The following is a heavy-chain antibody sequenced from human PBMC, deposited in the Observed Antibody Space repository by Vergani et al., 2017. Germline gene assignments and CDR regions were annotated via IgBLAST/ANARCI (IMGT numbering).Heavy chain of an antibody. CDR2: IYPADSDT. V-gene: IGHV5-51*01. Sequence: EVELVQSGPEMRKPGESLKISCKGSEYSFGNYWIGWVPQMPGKGLEWMGIIYPADSDTRYSPSFQGQVTISADKSISTAFLQWDSLKASATALYYCARHTTYTDSWGQGTLVTFSS. CDR1: EYSFGNYW. CDR3: ARHTTYTDS. D-gene: IGHD1-1*01. J-gene: IGHJ4*02.